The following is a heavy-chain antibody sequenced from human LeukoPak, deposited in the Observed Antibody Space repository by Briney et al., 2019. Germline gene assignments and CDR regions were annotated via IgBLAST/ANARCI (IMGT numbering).Heavy chain of an antibody. CDR2: INWNGGST. Sequence: GGSLRLSCAASGFTFDDYGMSWVRQAPGKGLEWVSGINWNGGSTGYADSVKGRFTISRDNAKNSLYLQMNSRRAEDTALYYCARDCEKGGDCPYYFDYWGQGTLVTVSS. D-gene: IGHD2-21*02. CDR1: GFTFDDYG. V-gene: IGHV3-20*04. CDR3: ARDCEKGGDCPYYFDY. J-gene: IGHJ4*02.